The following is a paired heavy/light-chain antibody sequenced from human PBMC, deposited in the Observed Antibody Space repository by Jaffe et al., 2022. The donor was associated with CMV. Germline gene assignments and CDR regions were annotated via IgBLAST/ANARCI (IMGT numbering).Heavy chain of an antibody. D-gene: IGHD1-26*01. CDR1: GGSFSGYY. Sequence: QVQLQQWGAGLLKPSETLSLTCAVYGGSFSGYYWSWIRQPPGKGLEWIGEINHSGSTNYNPSLKSRVTISVDTSKNQFSLKLSSVTAADTAVYYCAVSWPRYSGSYRPKYYFDYWGQGTLVTVSS. CDR2: INHSGST. J-gene: IGHJ4*02. CDR3: AVSWPRYSGSYRPKYYFDY. V-gene: IGHV4-34*01.
Light chain of an antibody. CDR1: QGISSW. V-gene: IGKV1D-12*01. Sequence: DIQMTQSPSSVSASVGDRVTITCRASQGISSWLAWYQQKPGKAPKLLIYAASSLQSGVPSRFSGSGSGTDFTLTISSLQPEDFATYYCQQANSFPLFGPGTKVDIK. CDR3: QQANSFPL. CDR2: AAS. J-gene: IGKJ3*01.